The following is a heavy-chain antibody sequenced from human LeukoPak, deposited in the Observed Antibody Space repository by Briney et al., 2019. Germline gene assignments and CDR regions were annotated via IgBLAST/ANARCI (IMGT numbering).Heavy chain of an antibody. J-gene: IGHJ6*02. Sequence: PGGSLRLSCAASGFTFSSYSMNWVRQAPGKGLEWVSSISSRSSYIYYADSVKGRFTISRDNAKNSLYLQMNSLRAEDTAVYYCAGAAAGYHYYYGMDVWGQGTTVTVSS. CDR2: ISSRSSYI. D-gene: IGHD6-13*01. CDR3: AGAAAGYHYYYGMDV. V-gene: IGHV3-21*01. CDR1: GFTFSSYS.